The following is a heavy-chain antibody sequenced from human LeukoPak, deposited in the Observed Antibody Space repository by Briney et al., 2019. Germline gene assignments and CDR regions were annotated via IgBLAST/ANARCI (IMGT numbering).Heavy chain of an antibody. CDR3: ARADNWQSGGA. D-gene: IGHD1-1*01. CDR2: INSDGSYT. V-gene: IGHV3-74*01. J-gene: IGHJ5*02. Sequence: GGSLRLSCVASGFSFSNYWMYWGRQAPGKGLVWVSRINSDGSYTDYADSAKRRFTISRDNAKDTLYLQMNSLRADDTAVYYCARADNWQSGGAWGQGTLVTVSS. CDR1: GFSFSNYW.